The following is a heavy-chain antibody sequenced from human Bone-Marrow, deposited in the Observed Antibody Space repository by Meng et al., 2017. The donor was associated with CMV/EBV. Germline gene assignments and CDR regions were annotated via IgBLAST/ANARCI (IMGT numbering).Heavy chain of an antibody. Sequence: GESLKIFCAGSGLTFSRYAMHWVRQAPGKGLEWVAVISYDGSNKYYADSVKGRFTISRDNSKNTLYLQMNSLRAEDTAVYYCARQIEEEYDAFDIWGQGTMATVSS. CDR1: GLTFSRYA. CDR2: ISYDGSNK. V-gene: IGHV3-30*04. J-gene: IGHJ3*02. D-gene: IGHD2/OR15-2a*01. CDR3: ARQIEEEYDAFDI.